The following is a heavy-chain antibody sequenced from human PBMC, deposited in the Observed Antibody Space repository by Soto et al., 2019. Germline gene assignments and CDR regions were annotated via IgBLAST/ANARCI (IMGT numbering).Heavy chain of an antibody. CDR1: GGSIRSGDDY. D-gene: IGHD3-16*02. Sequence: QVQLQESGPGLVKPSQTLSLTCTVSGGSIRSGDDYWSWIRQHPGKGLEWIGYIYYSGSTYYNPSLKSRVTISVDTSRNQFSLKLSSVTAADTAVYYCARFPLQASFDYWGQGALVTVSS. V-gene: IGHV4-31*03. J-gene: IGHJ4*02. CDR3: ARFPLQASFDY. CDR2: IYYSGST.